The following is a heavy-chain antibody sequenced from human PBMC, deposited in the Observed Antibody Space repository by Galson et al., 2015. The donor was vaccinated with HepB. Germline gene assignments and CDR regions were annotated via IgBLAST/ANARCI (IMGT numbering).Heavy chain of an antibody. CDR2: ISGGGGST. Sequence: SLRLSCAASGFTFSSYAMSWVRQAPGKGLEWVSDISGGGGSTNYADSVKGRFTISRDNSKNTLYLQMNSLRAEDAAVYYCARERFWSGYYTERFDYWGQGTLVTVSS. V-gene: IGHV3-23*01. D-gene: IGHD3-3*01. CDR3: ARERFWSGYYTERFDY. CDR1: GFTFSSYA. J-gene: IGHJ4*02.